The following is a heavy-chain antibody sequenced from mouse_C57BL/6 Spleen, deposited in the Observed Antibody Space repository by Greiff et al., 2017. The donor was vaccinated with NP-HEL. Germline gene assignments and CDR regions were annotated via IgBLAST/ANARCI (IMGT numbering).Heavy chain of an antibody. V-gene: IGHV1-54*01. CDR3: ARSGGANWDDFDY. Sequence: VKLQESGAELVRPGTSVKVSCKASGYAFTNYLIEWVKQRPGQGLEWIGVINPGSGGTNYNEKFKGKATLTADKSSSTAYMQLSSLTSEDSAVYFCARSGGANWDDFDYWGQGTTLTVSS. J-gene: IGHJ2*01. D-gene: IGHD4-1*01. CDR1: GYAFTNYL. CDR2: INPGSGGT.